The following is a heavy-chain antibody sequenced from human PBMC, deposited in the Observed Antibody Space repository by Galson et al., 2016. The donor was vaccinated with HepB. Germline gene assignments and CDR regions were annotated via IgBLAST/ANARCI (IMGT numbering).Heavy chain of an antibody. CDR1: GITFSRYW. CDR3: ARLSLVSAGTVDY. D-gene: IGHD6-19*01. J-gene: IGHJ4*02. V-gene: IGHV3-74*01. CDR2: IKNDGTTT. Sequence: SLRLSCAASGITFSRYWMHWVRQAPGKGLVWVSHIKNDGTTTNYADSVRGRFIISRDNAKNTLYQQMNSLRAEDTAVYYCARLSLVSAGTVDYWGQGTLVVVSS.